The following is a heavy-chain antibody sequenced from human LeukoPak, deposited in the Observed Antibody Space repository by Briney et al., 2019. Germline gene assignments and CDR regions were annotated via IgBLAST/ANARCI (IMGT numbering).Heavy chain of an antibody. CDR2: INPSGGST. CDR1: GYSFTSYY. CDR3: ARGGHQWELSSGFDY. D-gene: IGHD1-26*01. V-gene: IGHV1-46*01. Sequence: GASVKVSCKASGYSFTSYYMHWVRQAPGQGLGWMGIINPSGGSTSYAQKFQGRVTMTRDMSTSTVYMELSSLRSEDTAVYYCARGGHQWELSSGFDYWGQGTLVTVSS. J-gene: IGHJ4*02.